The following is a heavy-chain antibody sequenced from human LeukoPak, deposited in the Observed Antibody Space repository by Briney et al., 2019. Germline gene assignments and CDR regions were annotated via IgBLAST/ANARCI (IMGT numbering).Heavy chain of an antibody. J-gene: IGHJ3*02. D-gene: IGHD6-13*01. CDR2: IRYDGSNK. V-gene: IGHV3-30*02. CDR1: GFTFSSYG. Sequence: GGSLRLSCAASGFTFSSYGMHWVRLAPGKGLEWEAYIRYDGSNKYYADSVKGRFTISRDNSKNTLYLQMNSLRAEDTAVYYCAKDIIAADAFDIWGQGTMVTVSS. CDR3: AKDIIAADAFDI.